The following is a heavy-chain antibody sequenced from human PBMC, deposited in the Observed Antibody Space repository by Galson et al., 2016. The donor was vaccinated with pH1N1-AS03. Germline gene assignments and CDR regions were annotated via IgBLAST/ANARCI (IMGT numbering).Heavy chain of an antibody. D-gene: IGHD2/OR15-2a*01. V-gene: IGHV1-18*01. CDR2: ISGYNGKT. CDR3: SRDPNIVETMWVDY. Sequence: SVKVSCKASGYTFNNYAITWLRQAPGQGLEWMGWISGYNGKTNYAQKLQGRITITTDTSTTTAYMELTSLGSDDTAMYYCSRDPNIVETMWVDYWGLGNPGHRLL. J-gene: IGHJ4*02. CDR1: GYTFNNYA.